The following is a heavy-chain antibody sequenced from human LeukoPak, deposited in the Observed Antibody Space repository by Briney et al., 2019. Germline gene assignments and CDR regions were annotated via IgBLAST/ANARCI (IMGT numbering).Heavy chain of an antibody. J-gene: IGHJ4*02. CDR3: ASSIAVAGTGVNFDY. V-gene: IGHV1-18*01. CDR2: ISAYNGNT. Sequence: ASVKVSCKASGYTFTSYGISWVRQAPGQGLEWMGWISAYNGNTNYAQKLQGRVTMTTDTSTSTAYMELRSLRSDDTAVYYCASSIAVAGTGVNFDYWGQGTRVTVSS. CDR1: GYTFTSYG. D-gene: IGHD6-19*01.